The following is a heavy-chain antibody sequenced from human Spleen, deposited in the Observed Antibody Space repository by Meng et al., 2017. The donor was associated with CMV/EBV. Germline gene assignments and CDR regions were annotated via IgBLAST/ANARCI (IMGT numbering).Heavy chain of an antibody. Sequence: GESLKISCAASGFTFSSYSMNWVRQAPGKGLEWVSSITSSGNHIYYGDSVEGRFTISRDNPKNSLYLQFNSLRVEDTAVYYCAREIGPGVYYYYGMDVWGQGTTVTVSS. CDR2: ITSSGNHI. V-gene: IGHV3-21*01. D-gene: IGHD3-10*01. J-gene: IGHJ6*02. CDR1: GFTFSSYS. CDR3: AREIGPGVYYYYGMDV.